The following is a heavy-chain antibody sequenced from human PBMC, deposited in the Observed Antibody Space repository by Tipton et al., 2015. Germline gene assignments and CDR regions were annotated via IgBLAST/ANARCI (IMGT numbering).Heavy chain of an antibody. Sequence: SLRLSCAASGFTFTNYWMHWVRQAPGKGLVWVSRVNSDGSSTSYAESVKGRFTFSRDNAKNSLYLQMNRLRAEDTAVYFCARSGGYGWDHWGQGTLVTVSS. CDR2: VNSDGSST. CDR3: ARSGGYGWDH. CDR1: GFTFTNYW. D-gene: IGHD5-12*01. J-gene: IGHJ4*02. V-gene: IGHV3-74*01.